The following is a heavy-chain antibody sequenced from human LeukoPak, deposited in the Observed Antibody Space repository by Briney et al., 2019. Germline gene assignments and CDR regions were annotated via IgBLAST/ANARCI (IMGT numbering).Heavy chain of an antibody. J-gene: IGHJ3*02. V-gene: IGHV4-59*01. Sequence: PSETLSLTCTVSGGSISSYYWSWIRQPPGKGLEWIGYIDYSGSTNYNPSLKSRVTISVDTSKNQFSLKLSSVTAADTAVYYCARGYVDTAMVRPLGAFDIWGQGTMVTVSS. CDR2: IDYSGST. D-gene: IGHD5-18*01. CDR3: ARGYVDTAMVRPLGAFDI. CDR1: GGSISSYY.